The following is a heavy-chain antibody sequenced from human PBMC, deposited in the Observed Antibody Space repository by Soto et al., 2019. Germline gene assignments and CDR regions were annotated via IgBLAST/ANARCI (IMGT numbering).Heavy chain of an antibody. CDR1: GGSVSSYY. V-gene: IGHV4-59*02. CDR2: IYHSGST. Sequence: SETLSLTCTVSGGSVSSYYWSWIRQPPGKGLEWIGYIYHSGSTYYNPSLKSRVTISVDRSKNQFSLKLSSVTAADTAVYYCARVPDRWGQGTLVTVSS. J-gene: IGHJ5*02. CDR3: ARVPDR. D-gene: IGHD2-2*01.